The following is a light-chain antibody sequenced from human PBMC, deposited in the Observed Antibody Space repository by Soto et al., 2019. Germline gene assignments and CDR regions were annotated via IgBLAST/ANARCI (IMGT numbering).Light chain of an antibody. CDR2: GVS. J-gene: IGKJ4*01. Sequence: EIVMTQSPASLSLSPGERATLSCRASQSGRDMYLAWYQQKPGQPPRLLIYGVSSRAYGIPDRFSGSGSGTEFTLTISILQSEDFAVYYCQQYNNWPLTFGGGTKVDIK. V-gene: IGKV3D-15*03. CDR3: QQYNNWPLT. CDR1: QSGRDMY.